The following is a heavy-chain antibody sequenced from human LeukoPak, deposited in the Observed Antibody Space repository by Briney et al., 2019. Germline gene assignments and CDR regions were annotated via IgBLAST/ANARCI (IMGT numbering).Heavy chain of an antibody. Sequence: PGGSLRLSCAASGFTFSSYAMSWVRQAPGKGLEWVSAISGSGGSTYYADSVKGRFTISRDNSKNTLYLQMNSLRAEDTAVYYCAKDFSPLLRYFDWLLIPMWFDPWGQGTLVTVSS. V-gene: IGHV3-23*01. CDR3: AKDFSPLLRYFDWLLIPMWFDP. J-gene: IGHJ5*02. D-gene: IGHD3-9*01. CDR1: GFTFSSYA. CDR2: ISGSGGST.